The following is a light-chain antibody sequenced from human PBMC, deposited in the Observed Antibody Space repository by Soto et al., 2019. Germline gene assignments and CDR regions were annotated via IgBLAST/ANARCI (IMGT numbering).Light chain of an antibody. CDR2: DAS. J-gene: IGKJ1*01. Sequence: EIVLTQSPATLSLSPGERATLSCRASQSVSSYLAWYQQKPGQAPRLLIYDASNRATDIPARFSGSGSGTDFTLTIGSLKPEDFAVYYCLQRSGWPWTFGQGTKVEIK. CDR3: LQRSGWPWT. V-gene: IGKV3-11*01. CDR1: QSVSSY.